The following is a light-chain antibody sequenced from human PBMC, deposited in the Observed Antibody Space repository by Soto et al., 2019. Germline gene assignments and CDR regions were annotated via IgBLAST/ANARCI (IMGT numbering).Light chain of an antibody. Sequence: DIQMTQSPSTLSASVGDRVTITCRASQPISNWLAWYQQKAGKAPKLLIYKASSLEGGVPSRFSGSGSGTEFTLTISRLQPDDFATYYCQQYNGTFGQGTKGEIK. CDR2: KAS. J-gene: IGKJ1*01. CDR3: QQYNGT. V-gene: IGKV1-5*03. CDR1: QPISNW.